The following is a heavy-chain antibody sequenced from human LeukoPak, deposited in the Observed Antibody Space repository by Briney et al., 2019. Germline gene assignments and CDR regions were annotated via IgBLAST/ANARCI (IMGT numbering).Heavy chain of an antibody. D-gene: IGHD5-24*01. CDR1: GYTFTSYG. CDR2: IKPSGDNT. CDR3: ARVRDGYNDAYDF. J-gene: IGHJ3*01. Sequence: ASVNVSCKASGYTFTSYGISWVRQAPGQRLEWMGIIKPSGDNTNNAQKFQGRVTMTSDTSTSTVYMELSSLKFEDTAVYYCARVRDGYNDAYDFWGQGTMVTVTS. V-gene: IGHV1-46*01.